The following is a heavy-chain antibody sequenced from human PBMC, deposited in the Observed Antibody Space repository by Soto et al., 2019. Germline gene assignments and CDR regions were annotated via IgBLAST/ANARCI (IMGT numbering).Heavy chain of an antibody. CDR1: GYSFAGYW. V-gene: IGHV5-10-1*01. CDR2: IDPSDSQT. CDR3: SRKLYHSDTGPNFQYYFDS. D-gene: IGHD3-22*01. Sequence: GESLKISCKGSGYSFAGYWITWVRQKPGKGLGWMGRIDPSDSQTYYSPSFRGHVTISVTKSITTVFLQWSSLRASDTAMYYCSRKLYHSDTGPNFQYYFDSWGQGTPGTVSS. J-gene: IGHJ4*02.